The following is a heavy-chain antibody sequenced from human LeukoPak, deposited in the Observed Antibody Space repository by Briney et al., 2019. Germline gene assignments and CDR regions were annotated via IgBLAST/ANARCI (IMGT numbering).Heavy chain of an antibody. CDR1: GYTLTELS. CDR2: FDPEDGET. CDR3: ATGLSTSRWDGVDY. D-gene: IGHD2-2*01. V-gene: IGHV1-24*01. Sequence: ASVEVSCKVSGYTLTELSMHWVRQAPGKGLEWMGGFDPEDGETIYAQKFQGRVTMTEDTSTDTAYMELSSLRSEDTAVYYCATGLSTSRWDGVDYWGQGTLVTVSS. J-gene: IGHJ4*02.